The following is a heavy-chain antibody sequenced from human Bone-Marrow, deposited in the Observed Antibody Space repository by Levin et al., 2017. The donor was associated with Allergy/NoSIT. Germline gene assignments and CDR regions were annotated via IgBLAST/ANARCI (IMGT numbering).Heavy chain of an antibody. CDR2: VYHDGSA. D-gene: IGHD3-16*01. V-gene: IGHV4-39*07. Sequence: PSETLSLTCAVSGGSINSDDYFWVWIRQPPGKGLEWIGSVYHDGSAYYNPSLKSRVSMSADTSKNQFSLKLTSVTAADTAVYYCAKDTQTFMITFGGAVYGDSFDIWGQGTMVTVSS. J-gene: IGHJ3*02. CDR3: AKDTQTFMITFGGAVYGDSFDI. CDR1: GGSINSDDYF.